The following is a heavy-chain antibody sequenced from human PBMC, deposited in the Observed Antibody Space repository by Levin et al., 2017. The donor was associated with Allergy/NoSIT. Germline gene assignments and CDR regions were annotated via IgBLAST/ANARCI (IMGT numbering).Heavy chain of an antibody. J-gene: IGHJ4*02. Sequence: LRLSCAVSGGSISSGGYSWSWIRQPPGKGLEWIGNIYLSGSTNDNPSLKSRVTMSVDTSKNQFSLKLSYVTAADTAVYYCARVAGYSYGYYFDYWGPGTLVTVSS. CDR3: ARVAGYSYGYYFDY. CDR1: GGSISSGGYS. V-gene: IGHV4-30-2*01. D-gene: IGHD5-18*01. CDR2: IYLSGST.